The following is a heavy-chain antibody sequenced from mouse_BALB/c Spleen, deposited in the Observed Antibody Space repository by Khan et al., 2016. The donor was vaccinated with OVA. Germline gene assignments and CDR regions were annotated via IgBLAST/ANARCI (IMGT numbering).Heavy chain of an antibody. V-gene: IGHV1-26*01. D-gene: IGHD2-12*01. Sequence: EVKLLESGPDLVKPGASVKISCKASGYSFTVYYMNWVKQSPGQSPEWIGRVNPNNGDTNYNQNFKGKAILTVDKSSNTAYMELRSLTSEDSAVFYCARGYEFFPYWGQGTLVTVSA. CDR2: VNPNNGDT. CDR3: ARGYEFFPY. J-gene: IGHJ3*01. CDR1: GYSFTVYY.